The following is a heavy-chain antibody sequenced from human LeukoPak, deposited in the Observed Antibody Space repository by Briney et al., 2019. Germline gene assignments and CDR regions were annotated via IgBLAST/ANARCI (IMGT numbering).Heavy chain of an antibody. D-gene: IGHD6-13*01. Sequence: ASVKVSCKTSGYTFTSYYIHWVRQAPGQGLEWMGIVNPSGGTTTYAQKFQGRVTMTRDTSTSTVYMEVSSLRSEDTAVYYCARDTIPATAGVRGVQPWGQGTLVNVSS. J-gene: IGHJ4*03. CDR1: GYTFTSYY. CDR2: VNPSGGTT. CDR3: ARDTIPATAGVRGVQP. V-gene: IGHV1-46*01.